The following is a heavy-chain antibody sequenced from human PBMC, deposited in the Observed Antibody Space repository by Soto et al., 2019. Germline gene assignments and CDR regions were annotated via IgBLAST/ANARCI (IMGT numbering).Heavy chain of an antibody. CDR2: IIPILGIA. Sequence: SVKVSCKASGGTFSSYTISWVRQAPGQGLEWMGRIIPILGIANYAQKFQGRVTITADKSTSTAYMELSNLRSEDTAVYYCARDGCGGDCPPVDYWGQGTLVTVSS. V-gene: IGHV1-69*04. CDR1: GGTFSSYT. CDR3: ARDGCGGDCPPVDY. J-gene: IGHJ4*02. D-gene: IGHD2-21*02.